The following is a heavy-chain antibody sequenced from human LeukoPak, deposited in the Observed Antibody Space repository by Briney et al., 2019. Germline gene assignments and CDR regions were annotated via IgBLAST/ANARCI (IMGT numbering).Heavy chain of an antibody. CDR3: ARDDLTGFDY. J-gene: IGHJ4*02. Sequence: SETLSLTCTVAGGSISDYYWSWVRQPAGKGLEWIGRIYSSGSTNYNPSLKSRVTPSVDTSKNQFSLKLSSVAAADTAVYYCARDDLTGFDYWGQGTLVTVSS. V-gene: IGHV4-4*07. CDR1: GGSISDYY. CDR2: IYSSGST. D-gene: IGHD3-9*01.